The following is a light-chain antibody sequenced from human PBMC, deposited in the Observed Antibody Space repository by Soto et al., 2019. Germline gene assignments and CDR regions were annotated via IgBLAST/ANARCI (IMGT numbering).Light chain of an antibody. Sequence: IVLTQSRCTLSLSPGARPTLSCRASQSVSSSYLAWYQQKNGQAPRLXIFGASTRATGIPARFSGSVYETEFNLTISSLQSEDFAVYYCQQYSVWPLTFGGGTKVDIK. CDR3: QQYSVWPLT. CDR2: GAS. CDR1: QSVSSSY. J-gene: IGKJ4*01. V-gene: IGKV3-20*01.